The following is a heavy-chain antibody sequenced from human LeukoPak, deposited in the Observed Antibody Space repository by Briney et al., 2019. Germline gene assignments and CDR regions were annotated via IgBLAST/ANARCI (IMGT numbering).Heavy chain of an antibody. Sequence: AGRSLRLSCAASGFTFSSYGMHWVRQAPGKGLEWVAVIWYDGSNKYYADSVKGRFTISRDNSKNTLYLQMNSLRAEDTAVYYCAKDTRPTYYYGSGQRRVWYGMDVWGQGTTVTVSS. CDR2: IWYDGSNK. J-gene: IGHJ6*02. CDR3: AKDTRPTYYYGSGQRRVWYGMDV. V-gene: IGHV3-33*06. D-gene: IGHD3-10*01. CDR1: GFTFSSYG.